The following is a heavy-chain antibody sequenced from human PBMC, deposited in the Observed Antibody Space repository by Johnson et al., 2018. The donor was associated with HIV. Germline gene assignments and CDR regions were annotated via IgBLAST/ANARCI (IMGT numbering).Heavy chain of an antibody. CDR2: IKEDGSEK. D-gene: IGHD6-13*01. J-gene: IGHJ3*02. CDR1: GFTFSSNW. V-gene: IGHV3-7*05. Sequence: VQLVESGGGLIQPGGSLRLSCAASGFTFSSNWMNWVRQAPGKGLQWVANIKEDGSEKYYVDSVRGRFTISRDNAKNSLYLQMNSLRVEETAVYYCARPIARGASDIWGQGTMVTVSS. CDR3: ARPIARGASDI.